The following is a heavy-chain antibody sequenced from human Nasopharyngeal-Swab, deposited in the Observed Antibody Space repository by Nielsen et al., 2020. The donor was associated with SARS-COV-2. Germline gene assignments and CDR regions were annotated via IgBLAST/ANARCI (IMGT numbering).Heavy chain of an antibody. Sequence: GALRLSCAASGFTVSDNYMSWVRQAPGKGLEWVSVIYRGGNTYYADSVKGRFTISRDNSRNTLYLQMNSLRGEDTAVYYCARRQASSWSLDYWGQGTLVTVSS. CDR2: IYRGGNT. CDR3: ARRQASSWSLDY. D-gene: IGHD6-13*01. J-gene: IGHJ4*02. CDR1: GFTVSDNY. V-gene: IGHV3-53*01.